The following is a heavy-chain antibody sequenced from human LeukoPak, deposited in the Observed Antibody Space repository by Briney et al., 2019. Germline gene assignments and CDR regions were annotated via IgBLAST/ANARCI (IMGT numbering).Heavy chain of an antibody. V-gene: IGHV3-74*01. CDR2: INSDGSST. J-gene: IGHJ4*02. CDR3: ARDNVYYDSSEGLDY. D-gene: IGHD3-22*01. Sequence: GGSLRLSCAASGFTVSSNYMSWVRQAPGKGLEWVSRINSDGSSTSYADSVKGRFTISRDNAKNTLYLQMNSLRAEDTAVYYCARDNVYYDSSEGLDYWGQGTLVTVSS. CDR1: GFTVSSNY.